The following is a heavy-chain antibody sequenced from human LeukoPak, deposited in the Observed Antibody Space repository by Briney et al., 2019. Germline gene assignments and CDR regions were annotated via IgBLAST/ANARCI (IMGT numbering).Heavy chain of an antibody. CDR2: IKQDGSEK. J-gene: IGHJ4*02. Sequence: GGSLRLSCAASGFTFSSFWMSWVRQAPGKGPEWVASIKQDGSEKYYVDSVKGRFTISRDNAKNSVYLQMNSLTAEDTAVYYCARDKHSGGXAGSIFDCWGQGALVTVSS. CDR1: GFTFSSFW. D-gene: IGHD3-10*01. CDR3: ARDKHSGGXAGSIFDC. V-gene: IGHV3-7*03.